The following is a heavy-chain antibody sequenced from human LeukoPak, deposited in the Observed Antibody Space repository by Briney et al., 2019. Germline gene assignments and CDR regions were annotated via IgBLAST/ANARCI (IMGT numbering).Heavy chain of an antibody. CDR1: GGTFSSYA. CDR3: ASDYGGNPPTA. J-gene: IGHJ5*02. CDR2: IIPILGIA. D-gene: IGHD4-23*01. V-gene: IGHV1-69*04. Sequence: ASVKVSCKASGGTFSSYAISWVRQAPGQGLEWMGRIIPILGIANYAQKFQGRVTITADKSTSTAYMGLSSLRSEDTAVYYCASDYGGNPPTAWGQGTLVTVSS.